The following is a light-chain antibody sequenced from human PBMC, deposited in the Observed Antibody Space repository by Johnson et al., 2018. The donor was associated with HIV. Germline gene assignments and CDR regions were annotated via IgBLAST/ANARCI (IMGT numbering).Light chain of an antibody. CDR3: GTWDSSLSAHYV. CDR1: SSNIGNNY. CDR2: ENN. J-gene: IGLJ1*01. Sequence: QSVLTQPPSVSAAPGQKVTISCSGSSSNIGNNYVSWYQQLPGTAPKLLIYENNKRPSGIADRFSGSKSGTSATLGITGLPTGDEADYYCGTWDSSLSAHYVFGTGTKVTVL. V-gene: IGLV1-51*02.